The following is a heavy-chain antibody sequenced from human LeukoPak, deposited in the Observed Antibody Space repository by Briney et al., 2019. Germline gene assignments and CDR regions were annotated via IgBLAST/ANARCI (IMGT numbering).Heavy chain of an antibody. J-gene: IGHJ4*02. CDR1: GFTFRSYA. D-gene: IGHD4-23*01. CDR3: AKAPGFTVVTSFDW. CDR2: ISGSGDGT. V-gene: IGHV3-23*01. Sequence: PGGSLRLSCEASGFTFRSYAMNRVRQAPGKGLEWVSVISGSGDGTHYADSVKGRFTISRDNSKNTLYLQMNSLRVEDTAVYSCAKAPGFTVVTSFDWWGQGTLVTVSS.